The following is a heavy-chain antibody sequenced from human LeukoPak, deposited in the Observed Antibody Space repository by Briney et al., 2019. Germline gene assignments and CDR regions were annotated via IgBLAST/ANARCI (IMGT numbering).Heavy chain of an antibody. D-gene: IGHD2-2*01. CDR2: INHSGST. CDR3: AGSTGPFDY. Sequence: PSETLSLTCAVYGGSFSGYCWSWIRQPPGKGLEWIGEINHSGSTNYNPSLKSRVTISVDTSKNQFSLKLSSVTAADTAVYYCAGSTGPFDYWGQGTLVTVSS. V-gene: IGHV4-34*01. CDR1: GGSFSGYC. J-gene: IGHJ4*02.